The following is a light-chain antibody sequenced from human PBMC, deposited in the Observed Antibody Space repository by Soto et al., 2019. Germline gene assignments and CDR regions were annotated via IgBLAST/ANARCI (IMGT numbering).Light chain of an antibody. Sequence: DIQMTQSPSSVSASVGDRVTITCRASQGIGSWLAWYQQKPGKAPKLLIYAASTLQSGVPSRFSGSGSGTDFTLTISSLQPEDFATYSFQQATSFQWTFGHGTKVQIK. J-gene: IGKJ1*01. V-gene: IGKV1D-12*01. CDR3: QQATSFQWT. CDR1: QGIGSW. CDR2: AAS.